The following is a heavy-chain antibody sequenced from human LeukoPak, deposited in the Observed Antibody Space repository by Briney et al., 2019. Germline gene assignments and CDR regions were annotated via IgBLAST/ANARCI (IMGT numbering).Heavy chain of an antibody. CDR3: ARDYKQQLAYFDY. J-gene: IGHJ4*02. V-gene: IGHV3-49*04. CDR2: IRSKAYGGTT. CDR1: GFTFGDYG. Sequence: GGSLRLSCTTSGFTFGDYGMSWVRQAPGKGLEWVGFIRSKAYGGTTENAASVKGRFTISRDDSKSIAYLQMNSLRAEDTAVYYCARDYKQQLAYFDYWGQGTLVTVSS. D-gene: IGHD6-13*01.